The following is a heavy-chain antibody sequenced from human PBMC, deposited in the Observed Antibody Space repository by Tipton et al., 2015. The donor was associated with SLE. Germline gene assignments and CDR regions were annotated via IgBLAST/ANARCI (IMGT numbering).Heavy chain of an antibody. J-gene: IGHJ4*02. CDR3: AREDLIQSGYDPFDY. D-gene: IGHD5-12*01. Sequence: QSGPEVKKPGASVKVSCKAYGYTSTNYQFHWVRRAPGQGLEWMGIINPGADYTTYAQNFQGRVTMTRAMSRNTVYMELRGLRSEGTAVYYCAREDLIQSGYDPFDYWGQGTLVTVSS. CDR1: GYTSTNYQ. V-gene: IGHV1-46*03. CDR2: INPGADYT.